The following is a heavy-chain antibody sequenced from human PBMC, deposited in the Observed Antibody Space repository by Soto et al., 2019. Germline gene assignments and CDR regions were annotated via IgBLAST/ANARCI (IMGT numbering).Heavy chain of an antibody. J-gene: IGHJ6*02. CDR2: IWYDGSNK. CDR1: GFTFSSYG. CDR3: APMGV. Sequence: PGGSLRLSCAASGFTFSSYGMHWVRQAPGKGLEWVAVIWYDGSNKYYADSVKGRFTISRDNSKNTLYLQMSSLRADDTAVYYCAPMGVWGQGTTVTVSS. V-gene: IGHV3-33*01.